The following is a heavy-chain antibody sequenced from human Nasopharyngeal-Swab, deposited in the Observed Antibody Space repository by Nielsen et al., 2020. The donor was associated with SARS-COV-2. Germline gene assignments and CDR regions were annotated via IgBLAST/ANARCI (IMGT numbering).Heavy chain of an antibody. J-gene: IGHJ6*04. CDR2: IYYSGST. D-gene: IGHD3-22*01. Sequence: RQAPGKGLEWIGYIYYSGSTYYNPSLKSRVTISVDTSKSQFSLKLSSVTAADTAVYYCARGFVGAYYDSNLDVWGKGTTVTVSS. V-gene: IGHV4-31*02. CDR3: ARGFVGAYYDSNLDV.